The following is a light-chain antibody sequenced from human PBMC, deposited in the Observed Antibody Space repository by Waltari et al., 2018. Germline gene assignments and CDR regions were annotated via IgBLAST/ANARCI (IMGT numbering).Light chain of an antibody. CDR2: DAS. Sequence: EIVMTQSPATLSVSLGERVTLPCRASQSVSSNLAWYQRKPGQAPRLLIFDASTRATSVPGRFSGSGSGTEFTLTISSLQSEDSAVYYCQQYNRWPPITFGQGTRLEVK. CDR1: QSVSSN. V-gene: IGKV3-15*01. CDR3: QQYNRWPPIT. J-gene: IGKJ5*01.